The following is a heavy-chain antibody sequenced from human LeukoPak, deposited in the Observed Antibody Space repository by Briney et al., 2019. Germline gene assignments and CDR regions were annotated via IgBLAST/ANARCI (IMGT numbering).Heavy chain of an antibody. Sequence: GGSLRLSCAASGFTFSSHEMSWVRQARGPGLGWGANIKQDGSERYYVDSAKGRFTMSRDNAKNSLHLQLTSLRAEDTAVYYCARVQWELRGVGSYFEYWGQGAPVTVSS. D-gene: IGHD1-26*01. J-gene: IGHJ4*02. CDR1: GFTFSSHE. CDR2: IKQDGSER. CDR3: ARVQWELRGVGSYFEY. V-gene: IGHV3-7*01.